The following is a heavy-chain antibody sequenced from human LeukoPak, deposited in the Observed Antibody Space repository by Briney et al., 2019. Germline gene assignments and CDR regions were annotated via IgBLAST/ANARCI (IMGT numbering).Heavy chain of an antibody. V-gene: IGHV1-46*01. J-gene: IGHJ4*02. CDR2: INPSGGST. CDR3: ARAFSGYHFDY. Sequence: ASVKVSCKASGYTFTSYYMHWVRQAPGQGLEWMGIINPSGGSTSYAQRFQGRVTMTRDTSTSTVYMELSSLRSEDTAVYYCARAFSGYHFDYWGQGTLVTVSS. CDR1: GYTFTSYY. D-gene: IGHD3-22*01.